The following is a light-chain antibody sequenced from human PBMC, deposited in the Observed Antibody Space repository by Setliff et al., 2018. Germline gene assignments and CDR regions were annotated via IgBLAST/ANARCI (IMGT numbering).Light chain of an antibody. CDR1: SSNIGSNT. CDR3: AAWDDSLNGRYV. Sequence: LTQPPSASGTPGQRVTISCSGGSSNIGSNTVNWYQQFPGTAPKLLIYRNNQRPSGVPDRFSGSKSATSASLAISGLQAEDEADYYCAAWDDSLNGRYVFGTGTKVTVL. V-gene: IGLV1-44*01. CDR2: RNN. J-gene: IGLJ1*01.